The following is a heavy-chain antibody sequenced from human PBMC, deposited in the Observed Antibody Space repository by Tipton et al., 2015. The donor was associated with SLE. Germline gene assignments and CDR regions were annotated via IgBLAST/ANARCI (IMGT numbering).Heavy chain of an antibody. V-gene: IGHV4-61*02. Sequence: TLSLTCNVSGVSIMSGGYYWTWIRQPAGRGLEWIGRIYSNGATNYNPYLMSRVTISVDTPKTQFSLNLTSVTAADAAVYYCARDLWSPGNWFDPWGHGPLVPVSS. CDR3: ARDLWSPGNWFDP. CDR2: IYSNGAT. J-gene: IGHJ5*02. CDR1: GVSIMSGGYY. D-gene: IGHD2-8*02.